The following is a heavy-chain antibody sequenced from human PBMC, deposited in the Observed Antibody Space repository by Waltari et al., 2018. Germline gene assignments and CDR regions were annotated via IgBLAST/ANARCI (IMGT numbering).Heavy chain of an antibody. CDR2: IYTSGST. J-gene: IGHJ5*02. D-gene: IGHD6-13*01. Sequence: QVQLQESGPGLVKPSETLSLTCTVSGGSISSYYWRWIRQPAGKGLEWIGRIYTSGSTNYNPSLKSRVTMSVDTSKNQFSLKLSSVTAADTAVYYCAREPIAAVLRNWFDPWGQGTLVTVSS. V-gene: IGHV4-4*07. CDR3: AREPIAAVLRNWFDP. CDR1: GGSISSYY.